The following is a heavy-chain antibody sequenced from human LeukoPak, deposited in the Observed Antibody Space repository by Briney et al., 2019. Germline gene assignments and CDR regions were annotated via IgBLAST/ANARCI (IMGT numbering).Heavy chain of an antibody. J-gene: IGHJ4*02. CDR3: AREEDSSGYYLDY. Sequence: GRSLRLSCAASGFTFSSYGMHWVRQAPGKGLEWVAVIWYDVSNKYYADSAKGRFTISRDNSKNTLYLQMNSLRAEDTAVYYCAREEDSSGYYLDYWGQGTLVTVSS. D-gene: IGHD3-22*01. CDR2: IWYDVSNK. CDR1: GFTFSSYG. V-gene: IGHV3-33*01.